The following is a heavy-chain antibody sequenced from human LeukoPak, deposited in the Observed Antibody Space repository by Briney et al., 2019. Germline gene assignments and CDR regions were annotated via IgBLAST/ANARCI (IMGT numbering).Heavy chain of an antibody. Sequence: PGGSLRLSCAASGFTFSKYWMHWVRQAPGKGLVWVSRINSDGSSTRYADFVKGRFTISRDNAKNTLYLQMNNLRAEDTAVYYCARDSGSYYFDYWGQGILVTVSS. CDR2: INSDGSST. CDR1: GFTFSKYW. J-gene: IGHJ4*02. CDR3: ARDSGSYYFDY. D-gene: IGHD3-10*01. V-gene: IGHV3-74*01.